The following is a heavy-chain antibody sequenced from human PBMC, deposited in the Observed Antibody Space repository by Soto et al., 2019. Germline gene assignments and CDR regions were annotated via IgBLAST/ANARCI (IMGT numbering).Heavy chain of an antibody. Sequence: QVQLQESGPGLVKPSETLSLTCTVSGGSVSSGSYYWSWIRQPPGKGLEWIGYIYYSGSTNYNPSLKSRVTISVDTSKHQFSLKLSSVTAADTAVYYCARDHYRQFGAYYFDYWGQGTLVTVSS. J-gene: IGHJ4*02. D-gene: IGHD3-10*01. CDR3: ARDHYRQFGAYYFDY. V-gene: IGHV4-61*01. CDR1: GGSVSSGSYY. CDR2: IYYSGST.